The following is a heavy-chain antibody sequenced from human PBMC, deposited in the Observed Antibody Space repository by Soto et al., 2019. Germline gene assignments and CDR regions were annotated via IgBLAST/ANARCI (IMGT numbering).Heavy chain of an antibody. CDR2: INHSGST. CDR1: GGSFSGYY. J-gene: IGHJ4*02. CDR3: ARAGIVVVVAATRRGYFDY. Sequence: ETLSLTCAVYGGSFSGYYWSWIRQPPGKGLEWIGEINHSGSTNYNPSLKSRVTISVDTSKNQFSLKLGSVTAADTAVYYCARAGIVVVVAATRRGYFDYWGQGTLVTVSS. V-gene: IGHV4-34*01. D-gene: IGHD2-15*01.